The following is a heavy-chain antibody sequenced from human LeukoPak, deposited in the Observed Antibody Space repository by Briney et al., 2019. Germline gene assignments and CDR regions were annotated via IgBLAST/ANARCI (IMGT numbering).Heavy chain of an antibody. CDR2: IYHSEST. CDR1: GGSISSYS. CDR3: ARDFHGMDV. Sequence: SETLSLTCTVSGGSISSYSWSWIRQPPGKGLEWIGYIYHSESTYYNPSLKSRVTISVDRSKNQFSLKLSSVTAADTAVYYCARDFHGMDVWGQGTTVTVSS. J-gene: IGHJ6*02. V-gene: IGHV4-30-2*01.